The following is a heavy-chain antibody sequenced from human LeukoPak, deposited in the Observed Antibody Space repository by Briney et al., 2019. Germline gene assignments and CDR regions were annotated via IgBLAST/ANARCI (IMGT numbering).Heavy chain of an antibody. CDR1: AFTFSSYS. D-gene: IGHD3-22*01. CDR3: ARVPSSGFYKGFFDY. J-gene: IGHJ4*02. CDR2: ISSSSSYI. Sequence: GGSLRLSCAASAFTFSSYSMNWVRQAPGKGLEWVSSISSSSSYIYYADSVKGRFTTSRDNAKNSLYLQMNSLRAEDTAVYYCARVPSSGFYKGFFDYWGQGTLVTVSS. V-gene: IGHV3-21*01.